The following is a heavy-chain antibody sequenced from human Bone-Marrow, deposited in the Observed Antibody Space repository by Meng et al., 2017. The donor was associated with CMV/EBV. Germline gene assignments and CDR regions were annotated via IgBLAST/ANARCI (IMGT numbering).Heavy chain of an antibody. CDR1: GGSISSYY. Sequence: GSLRLSCTVSGGSISSYYWSWIRQPPGKVLEWIGYISYSGSTNYNPSLKSRVTISVDTSKNQFSLKLTSVTTADTAVYFCVAYLVGIGGRGYWGQGTVVTVSS. D-gene: IGHD1-26*01. J-gene: IGHJ4*02. CDR2: ISYSGST. CDR3: VAYLVGIGGRGY. V-gene: IGHV4-59*01.